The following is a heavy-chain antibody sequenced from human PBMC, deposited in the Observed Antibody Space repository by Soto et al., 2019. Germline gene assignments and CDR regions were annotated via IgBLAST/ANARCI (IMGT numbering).Heavy chain of an antibody. CDR1: VGSFSGYY. CDR3: AIGRGPFGY. V-gene: IGHV4-34*01. J-gene: IGHJ4*02. D-gene: IGHD1-26*01. CDR2: INHSGST. Sequence: PSETLSLTCAVYVGSFSGYYWSWIRQPPGKGLEWIGEINHSGSTNYNPSLKSRVTISVDTSKNQFSLKLSSVTAADTAVYYCAIGRGPFGYWGQGTLVTVSS.